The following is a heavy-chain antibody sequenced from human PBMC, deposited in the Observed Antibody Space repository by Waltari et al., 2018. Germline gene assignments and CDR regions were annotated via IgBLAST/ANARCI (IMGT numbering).Heavy chain of an antibody. J-gene: IGHJ5*02. CDR3: ARGLSSWLLTGFDP. CDR1: GYSISSGYY. V-gene: IGHV4-38-2*02. Sequence: QVQLQESGPGLVKPSETLSLTCTVSGYSISSGYYWGWIRPPPGKGLEWIGSIYHSGSTYYNPSLKSRVTISVDTSKNQFSLKLSSVTAADTAVYYCARGLSSWLLTGFDPWGQGTLVTVSS. D-gene: IGHD6-13*01. CDR2: IYHSGST.